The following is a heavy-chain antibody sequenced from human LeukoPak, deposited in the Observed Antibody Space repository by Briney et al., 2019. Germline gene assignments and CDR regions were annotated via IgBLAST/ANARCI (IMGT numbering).Heavy chain of an antibody. CDR2: ISSSSSYI. J-gene: IGHJ4*02. V-gene: IGHV3-21*01. D-gene: IGHD3-22*01. CDR1: GFTFGSYS. Sequence: PGGSLRLSCAASGFTFGSYSMNWVRQAPGKGLEWVSSISSSSSYIYYADSVKGRFTISRDNAKNSLYLQMNSLRAEDTAVYYCARDRFRSSGFLDYWGQGTLVTVSS. CDR3: ARDRFRSSGFLDY.